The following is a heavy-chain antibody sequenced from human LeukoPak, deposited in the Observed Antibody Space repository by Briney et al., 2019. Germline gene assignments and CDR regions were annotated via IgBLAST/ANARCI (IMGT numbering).Heavy chain of an antibody. D-gene: IGHD2-2*01. CDR3: TTEEVVPAAMSYYYYYGMDV. CDR1: GFTISNAW. CDR2: IKSKTDGGTT. Sequence: GGSLRLSCAASGFTISNAWMSWVRQAPGKGLEWVGRIKSKTDGGTTDYAAPVKGRFTISRDDSKNTLYLQMNSLKTEDTAVYYCTTEEVVPAAMSYYYYYGMDVWGKGTTVTVSS. V-gene: IGHV3-15*01. J-gene: IGHJ6*04.